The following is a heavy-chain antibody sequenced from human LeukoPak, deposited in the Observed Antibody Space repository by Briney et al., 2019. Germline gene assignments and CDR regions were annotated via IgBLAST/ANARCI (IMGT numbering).Heavy chain of an antibody. CDR2: IIPILGIA. J-gene: IGHJ2*01. CDR3: AISSTRWYFDL. CDR1: GGTFSSYA. Sequence: GASVKVSCKASGGTFSSYAISWVRQAPGQGLEWMGRIIPILGIANYAQKFQGRVTITADKSTSTAYMELSSLRSEDTAVYYCAISSTRWYFDLWGRGTLVTVSS. D-gene: IGHD2-2*01. V-gene: IGHV1-69*04.